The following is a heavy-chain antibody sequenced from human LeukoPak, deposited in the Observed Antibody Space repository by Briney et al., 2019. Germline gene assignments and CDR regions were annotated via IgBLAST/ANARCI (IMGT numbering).Heavy chain of an antibody. J-gene: IGHJ4*02. CDR3: ARDRSGYLGDTQNYFDY. CDR1: GYTFTSYG. Sequence: ASVKVSCKASGYTFTSYGISWVRQAPGQGLEWMGWISAYNGNTNYAQKLQGRVTMTTDTSTSTAYMELRSLRSDDTAVYYCARDRSGYLGDTQNYFDYWGQGTLVTVSS. CDR2: ISAYNGNT. D-gene: IGHD2-2*03. V-gene: IGHV1-18*01.